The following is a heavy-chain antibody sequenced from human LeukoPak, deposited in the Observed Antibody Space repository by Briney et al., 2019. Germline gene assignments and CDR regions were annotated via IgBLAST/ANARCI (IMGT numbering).Heavy chain of an antibody. Sequence: PGGSLRLSCAASRFTFSNYWMHWVRQAPGKGLVWVSRIDTDGSTTRYADSVKGRFTISRDNAENTLYLQMVSLRAEDTALYYCARTRGNAFDIWGQGTMVTVSS. CDR3: ARTRGNAFDI. CDR2: IDTDGSTT. V-gene: IGHV3-74*01. J-gene: IGHJ3*02. CDR1: RFTFSNYW. D-gene: IGHD3-10*01.